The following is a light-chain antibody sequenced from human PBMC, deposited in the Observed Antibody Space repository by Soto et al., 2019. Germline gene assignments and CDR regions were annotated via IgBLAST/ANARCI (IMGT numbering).Light chain of an antibody. J-gene: IGKJ1*01. CDR3: QQYGSIPWT. V-gene: IGKV3-20*01. Sequence: ENVSTQSSGTLSLSPGERATLSCRATESVVIIYLAWYQLKPGQAPRLLIYDASSRATGIPDRFRGSGSGTDFTLTISRLAPEDVAVYYCQQYGSIPWTFGQGAKVDIK. CDR1: ESVVIIY. CDR2: DAS.